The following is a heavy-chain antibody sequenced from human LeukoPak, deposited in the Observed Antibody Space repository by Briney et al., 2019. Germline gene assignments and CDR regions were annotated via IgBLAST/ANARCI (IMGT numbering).Heavy chain of an antibody. D-gene: IGHD3-9*01. Sequence: SETLSLTCTVSGGSISSYYWSWIRQPPGKGLEWIGYIYYNGSTNYNPSLKSRVTISVDTSKNQFSLKLSSVTAADTAVYCCARGGRYFDWLFDFDYWGQGTLVTVSS. V-gene: IGHV4-59*01. J-gene: IGHJ4*02. CDR2: IYYNGST. CDR1: GGSISSYY. CDR3: ARGGRYFDWLFDFDY.